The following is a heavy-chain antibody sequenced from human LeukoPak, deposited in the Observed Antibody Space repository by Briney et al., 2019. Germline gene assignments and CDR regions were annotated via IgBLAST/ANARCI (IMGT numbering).Heavy chain of an antibody. CDR1: GGSISSYY. J-gene: IGHJ4*02. CDR3: ARDPGSWFGELSYFDC. V-gene: IGHV4-59*01. Sequence: SERVSLTCTVSGGSISSYYGSWIRQPPGKGLEWIGYIYYSVSTNYNPSLKGRDTGRLDTCKNQFSLKLSSVTAADTAVYYCARDPGSWFGELSYFDCWGQGTLVTV. CDR2: IYYSVST. D-gene: IGHD3-10*01.